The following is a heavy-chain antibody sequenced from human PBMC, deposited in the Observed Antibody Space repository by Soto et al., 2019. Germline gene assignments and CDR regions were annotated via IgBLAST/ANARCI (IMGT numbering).Heavy chain of an antibody. CDR1: GFTFSSYG. J-gene: IGHJ4*02. D-gene: IGHD6-13*01. CDR2: ISYDGSNK. Sequence: QVQLVESGGGVVQPGRSLRLSCAASGFTFSSYGMHWVRQAPGKGLEWVAVISYDGSNKYYADSVKGRFTISRDNSKNTLYLQMNSLRAEDTAVYYCAKDEEAAAGYWGQGTLVTVSS. CDR3: AKDEEAAAGY. V-gene: IGHV3-30*18.